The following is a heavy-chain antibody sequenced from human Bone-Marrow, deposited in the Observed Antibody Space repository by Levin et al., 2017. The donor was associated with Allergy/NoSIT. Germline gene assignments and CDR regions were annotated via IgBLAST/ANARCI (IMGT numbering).Heavy chain of an antibody. V-gene: IGHV3-74*01. J-gene: IGHJ3*02. CDR3: ARDRRVWWELSRPGDGFDI. D-gene: IGHD1-26*01. Sequence: GGSLRLSCAASGFTFSSYWMHWVRQSPGKGLVWVSRINSDGSDTSYADSVKGRFTISRDNAKNTLYLQMNSLRAEDMAVYYCARDRRVWWELSRPGDGFDIWGQGTMVTVSS. CDR2: INSDGSDT. CDR1: GFTFSSYW.